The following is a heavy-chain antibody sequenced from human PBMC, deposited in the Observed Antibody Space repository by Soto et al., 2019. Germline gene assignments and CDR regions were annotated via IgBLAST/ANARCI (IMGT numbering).Heavy chain of an antibody. Sequence: QVQLQQWGAGLLKPSETLSLTCAVYGGSFSGYYWSWIRQPPGKGLEWIGEINHSGSTNYNPSLKSRVTISVDTSKNQFSLKLSSVTAADTAVYYCARGASVHVVVAATPIGENWFDPWGQGTLVTVSS. CDR2: INHSGST. D-gene: IGHD2-15*01. J-gene: IGHJ5*02. V-gene: IGHV4-34*01. CDR1: GGSFSGYY. CDR3: ARGASVHVVVAATPIGENWFDP.